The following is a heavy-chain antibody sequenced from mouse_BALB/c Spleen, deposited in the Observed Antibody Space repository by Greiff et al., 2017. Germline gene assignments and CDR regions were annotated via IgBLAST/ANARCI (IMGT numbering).Heavy chain of an antibody. J-gene: IGHJ2*01. Sequence: EVQLQQSGAELVRSGASVKLSCTASGFNIKDYYMHWVKQRPEQGLEWIGWIDPENGDTEYAPKFQGKATMTADTSSNTAYLQLSSLTSEDTAVYYCNAGDYGGDYWGQGTTLTVSS. CDR3: NAGDYGGDY. CDR1: GFNIKDYY. CDR2: IDPENGDT. V-gene: IGHV14-4*02. D-gene: IGHD2-4*01.